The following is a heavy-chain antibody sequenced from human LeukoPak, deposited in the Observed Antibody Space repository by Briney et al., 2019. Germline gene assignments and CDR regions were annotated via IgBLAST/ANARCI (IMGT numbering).Heavy chain of an antibody. Sequence: GGSLRLSCAASGFTFSSYEINWVRQAPGQGLQWVSFITSSGNTMYYADSVKGRFTISRDNTNNTLSLQMNGLTTEDTGVYFCVKGRRGSSYVHYFDSWGQGTLVTVSS. D-gene: IGHD5-18*01. V-gene: IGHV3-48*03. J-gene: IGHJ4*02. CDR2: ITSSGNTM. CDR1: GFTFSSYE. CDR3: VKGRRGSSYVHYFDS.